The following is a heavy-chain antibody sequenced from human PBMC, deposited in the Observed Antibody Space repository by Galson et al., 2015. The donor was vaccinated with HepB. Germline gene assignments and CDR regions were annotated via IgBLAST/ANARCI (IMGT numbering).Heavy chain of an antibody. CDR3: ARGALVVAVGATQNNWFDP. CDR2: ISPHNRYT. V-gene: IGHV1-18*01. J-gene: IGHJ5*02. D-gene: IGHD2-15*01. Sequence: ITWVRQAPGQGLEWVGWISPHNRYTNYAQNFQGRVTMTTDTSTTTAYMELRSLRSDDTAVYYCARGALVVAVGATQNNWFDPWGRGTLVTVSS.